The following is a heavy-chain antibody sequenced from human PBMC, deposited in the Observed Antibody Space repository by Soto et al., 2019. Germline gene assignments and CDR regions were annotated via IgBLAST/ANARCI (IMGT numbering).Heavy chain of an antibody. CDR2: ISYDGSNK. CDR3: AKDQGYSGYDYGTYYYGMYV. Sequence: GGSLRLSCAASGFTFSSYGMHWVRQAPGKGLEWVAVISYDGSNKYYADSVKGRFTISRDNSKNTLYLQMNSLRAEDTAVYYCAKDQGYSGYDYGTYYYGMYVWGKGTTVTVTS. V-gene: IGHV3-30*18. CDR1: GFTFSSYG. D-gene: IGHD5-12*01. J-gene: IGHJ6*04.